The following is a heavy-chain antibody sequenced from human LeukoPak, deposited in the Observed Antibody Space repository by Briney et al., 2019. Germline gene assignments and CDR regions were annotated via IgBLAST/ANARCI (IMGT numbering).Heavy chain of an antibody. J-gene: IGHJ4*02. CDR1: GFTFSSYS. V-gene: IGHV3-21*01. Sequence: GGSLRLSCAAPGFTFSSYSMNWVRQAPGKGLEWVSSISSSSSYIYYADSVKGRFTISRDNAKNSLYLQMNSLRAEDTAVYYCARPVGATGVDYWGQGTLVTVSS. CDR3: ARPVGATGVDY. CDR2: ISSSSSYI. D-gene: IGHD1-26*01.